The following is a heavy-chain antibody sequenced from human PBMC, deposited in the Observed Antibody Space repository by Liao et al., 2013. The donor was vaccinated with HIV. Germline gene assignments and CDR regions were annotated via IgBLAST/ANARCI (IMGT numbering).Heavy chain of an antibody. D-gene: IGHD3-10*01. CDR2: IYYSGST. V-gene: IGHV4-59*10. Sequence: QVQLQQWGAGLLKPSETLSLTCAVYGGSISSYYWSWIRQPPGKGLEWIGYIYYSGSTNYNPSLKSRVTMSVDTSKNQFSLKVSSVTAADTAVYYCARARRHSGSGRYVHYFYYYMDVWAKGPRSTVSS. CDR1: GGSISSYY. CDR3: ARARRHSGSGRYVHYFYYYMDV. J-gene: IGHJ6*03.